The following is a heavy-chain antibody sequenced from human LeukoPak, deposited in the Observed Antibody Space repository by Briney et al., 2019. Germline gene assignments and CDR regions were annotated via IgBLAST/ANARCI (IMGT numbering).Heavy chain of an antibody. V-gene: IGHV1-69*05. D-gene: IGHD6-13*01. CDR3: ARGVAAAGTIYEGYFDY. J-gene: IGHJ4*02. CDR1: GYTFTSYG. Sequence: GASVKVSCKASGYTFTSYGISWVRQAPGQGLEWMGGIIPIFGTANYAQKFQGRVTITTDESTSTAYMELSSLRSEDTAVYYCARGVAAAGTIYEGYFDYWGQGTLVTVSS. CDR2: IIPIFGTA.